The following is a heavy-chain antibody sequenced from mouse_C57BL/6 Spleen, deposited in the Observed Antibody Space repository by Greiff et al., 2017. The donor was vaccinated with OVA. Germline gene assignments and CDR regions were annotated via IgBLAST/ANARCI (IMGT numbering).Heavy chain of an antibody. D-gene: IGHD2-5*01. CDR2: IHPNSGST. J-gene: IGHJ2*01. CDR3: TRGYSNYFDY. Sequence: LQPGAELVKPGASVKLSCKASGYTFTSYWMHWVKQRPGQGLEWIGMIHPNSGSTNYNEKFKSKATLTVDKSSSTAYMQLSSLTSEDSAVYYCTRGYSNYFDYWGQGTTLTVSS. V-gene: IGHV1-64*01. CDR1: GYTFTSYW.